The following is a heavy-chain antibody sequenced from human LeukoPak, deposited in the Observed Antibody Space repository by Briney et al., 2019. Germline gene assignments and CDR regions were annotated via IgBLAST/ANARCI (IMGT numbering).Heavy chain of an antibody. CDR1: GGSFCGYY. CDR3: ARVPENFGESPYFDY. J-gene: IGHJ4*02. CDR2: INHSGST. D-gene: IGHD3-10*01. V-gene: IGHV4-34*01. Sequence: PSETLSLNCAVYGGSFCGYYWSWIRQPPGKGLEWIGEINHSGSTNYNPSLKSRVTISVDTSKNQFSLKLSAVTAADTAVYYCARVPENFGESPYFDYWGQGTLVTVSS.